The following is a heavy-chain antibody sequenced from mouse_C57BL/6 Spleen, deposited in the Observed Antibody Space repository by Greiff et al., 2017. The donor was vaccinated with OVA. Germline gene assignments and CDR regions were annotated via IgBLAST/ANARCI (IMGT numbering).Heavy chain of an antibody. CDR1: GFTFSNYW. CDR3: TGSVDYAMDY. Sequence: EVKLEESGGGLVQPGGSMKLSCVASGFTFSNYWMNWVRQSPEKGLEWVAQIRLKSDNYATHYAESVKGRFTISRDDSKSSVYLQMNNLRAEDTGIYYCTGSVDYAMDYWGQGTSVTVSS. D-gene: IGHD3-1*01. CDR2: IRLKSDNYAT. V-gene: IGHV6-3*01. J-gene: IGHJ4*01.